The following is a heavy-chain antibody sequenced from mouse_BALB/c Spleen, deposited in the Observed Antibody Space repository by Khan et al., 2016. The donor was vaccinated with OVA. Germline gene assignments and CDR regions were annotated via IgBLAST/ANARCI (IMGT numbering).Heavy chain of an antibody. V-gene: IGHV1S135*01. J-gene: IGHJ2*01. Sequence: EVQLQQPGPELVKPGASVKVSCKASGYSFTDYNMFWVKQSLGKTLEWIGYIDPYTGGTNYNQKFMGRATLTVDKSSSTAFMHLNSLTSGDSAVYYCALIYHYGSGFDYWGQGTTLTVSS. CDR2: IDPYTGGT. D-gene: IGHD1-1*01. CDR3: ALIYHYGSGFDY. CDR1: GYSFTDYN.